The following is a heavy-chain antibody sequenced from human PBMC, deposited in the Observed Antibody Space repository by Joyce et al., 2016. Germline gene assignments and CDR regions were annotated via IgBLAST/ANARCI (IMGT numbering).Heavy chain of an antibody. J-gene: IGHJ4*02. CDR1: GFSLDTNGMC. Sequence: QVTLRESGPALVKPTQTLTVTCAFSGFSLDTNGMCVSWIRQAPGKALEWLALIDWDGDKYYNTSLKTRLAISKDPSKNQVVLTLANVDAADTATYFCARIGGRDQQLAFDFWGQGTLVTVSS. CDR3: ARIGGRDQQLAFDF. D-gene: IGHD1-1*01. V-gene: IGHV2-70*01. CDR2: IDWDGDK.